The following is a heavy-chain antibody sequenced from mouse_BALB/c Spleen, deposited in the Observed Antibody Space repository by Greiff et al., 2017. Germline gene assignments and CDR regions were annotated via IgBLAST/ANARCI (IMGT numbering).Heavy chain of an antibody. D-gene: IGHD1-1*01. CDR2: ISTYYGDA. CDR1: GYTFTDYA. J-gene: IGHJ4*01. V-gene: IGHV1S137*01. CDR3: ARQDYGYAMDY. Sequence: QVQLKQSGAELVRPGVSVKISCKGSGYTFTDYAMHWVKQSHAKSLEWIGVISTYYGDASYNQKFKGKATMTVDKSSSTAYMELARLTSEDSAIYYCARQDYGYAMDYWGQGTSVTVSS.